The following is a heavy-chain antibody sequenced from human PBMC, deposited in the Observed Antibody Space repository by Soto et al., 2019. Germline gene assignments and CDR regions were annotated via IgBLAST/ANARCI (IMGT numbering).Heavy chain of an antibody. CDR2: ISDSATTT. D-gene: IGHD3-22*01. J-gene: IGHJ5*02. CDR1: GFTFSDYY. Sequence: QVQLVESGGGLVKPGGSLRLSCAASGFTFSDYYMTWIRQAPGTGLEWVSHISDSATTTHYADSVKGRFTISRDNAKKSLYLQMNSLRAEDTAVYFCARDTAFVASGLFDPWGQGTLVTVSS. CDR3: ARDTAFVASGLFDP. V-gene: IGHV3-11*01.